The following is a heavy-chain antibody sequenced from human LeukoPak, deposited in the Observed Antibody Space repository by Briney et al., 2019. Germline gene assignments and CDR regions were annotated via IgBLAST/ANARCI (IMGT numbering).Heavy chain of an antibody. CDR1: GGSISSGGYY. J-gene: IGHJ4*02. CDR3: ARAPSGWFGELVPHYFDY. Sequence: SRTLSLTCTVSGGSISSGGYYWSWIRQHPGKGLEWIGYIYYSGSTYYNPSLKSRVTISVDTSKNQFSLKLSSVTAADTAVYYCARAPSGWFGELVPHYFDYWGQGTLVTVSS. CDR2: IYYSGST. V-gene: IGHV4-31*03. D-gene: IGHD3-10*01.